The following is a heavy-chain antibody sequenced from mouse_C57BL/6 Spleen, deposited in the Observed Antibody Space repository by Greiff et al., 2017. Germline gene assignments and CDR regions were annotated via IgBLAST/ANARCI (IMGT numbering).Heavy chain of an antibody. CDR3: ARSQVYYDYERYAMDY. CDR1: GYTFTSYW. Sequence: QVQLKQPGTELVKPGASVKLSCKASGYTFTSYWMHWVKQRPGQGLEWIGNINPSNGGTNYNEKFKSKATLTVDKSSSTAYMQLSSLTSEDSAVYYCARSQVYYDYERYAMDYWGKGTSVTVSS. CDR2: INPSNGGT. D-gene: IGHD2-4*01. V-gene: IGHV1-53*01. J-gene: IGHJ4*01.